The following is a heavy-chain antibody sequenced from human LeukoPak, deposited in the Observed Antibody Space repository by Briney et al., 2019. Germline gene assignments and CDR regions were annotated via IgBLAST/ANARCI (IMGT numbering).Heavy chain of an antibody. V-gene: IGHV1-18*01. Sequence: ASVKVSCKASGYTFTSYGTSWVRQAPGQGLEWMGWISAYNGNTNYAQKLQGRVTMTTDTSTSTAYMELRSLRSDDTAVYYCAKWAVVPAAILLGMDVWGQGTTVTVSS. J-gene: IGHJ6*02. CDR3: AKWAVVPAAILLGMDV. D-gene: IGHD2-2*01. CDR1: GYTFTSYG. CDR2: ISAYNGNT.